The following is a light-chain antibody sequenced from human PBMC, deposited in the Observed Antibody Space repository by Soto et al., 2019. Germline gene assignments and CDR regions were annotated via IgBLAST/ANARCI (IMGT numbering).Light chain of an antibody. V-gene: IGKV3-20*01. CDR1: QSVSRSY. J-gene: IGKJ1*01. Sequence: VLTQSPGTLSLSPGDRATLSCRASQSVSRSYLGWYQQKPGQAPRLLMYGASTRAAGVPDRFSGSGSGTEFTLTISRLEPEDFTVYYCHHYETFGQGTKVDI. CDR2: GAS. CDR3: HHYET.